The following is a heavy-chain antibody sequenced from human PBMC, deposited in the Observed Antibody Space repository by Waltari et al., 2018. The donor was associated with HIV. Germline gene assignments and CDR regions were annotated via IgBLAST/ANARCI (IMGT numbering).Heavy chain of an antibody. Sequence: QVQLVESGGGVVQPGRSLRLSCAASGLTFSSHAMHWVRQAPGKGLQWVALISYDGSNKYYADSVKGRVTISRDKSKNTLYLQMNSLRAEDTAVYYCASGRWGVAGTFQHWGQGTLVTVSS. D-gene: IGHD6-19*01. CDR2: ISYDGSNK. CDR1: GLTFSSHA. CDR3: ASGRWGVAGTFQH. J-gene: IGHJ1*01. V-gene: IGHV3-30*04.